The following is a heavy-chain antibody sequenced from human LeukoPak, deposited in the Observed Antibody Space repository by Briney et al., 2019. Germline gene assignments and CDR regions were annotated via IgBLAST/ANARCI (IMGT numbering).Heavy chain of an antibody. V-gene: IGHV4-34*01. D-gene: IGHD6-19*01. CDR2: INHSGST. CDR3: ATAVAGLVDP. Sequence: ASETLSLTCAVYGESFSGYYWSWIRQPPGKGLEWIGEINHSGSTNYNPSLKSRVTISVDTSKNQFSLKLSSVTAADTAVYYCATAVAGLVDPWGQGTLVTVSS. CDR1: GESFSGYY. J-gene: IGHJ5*02.